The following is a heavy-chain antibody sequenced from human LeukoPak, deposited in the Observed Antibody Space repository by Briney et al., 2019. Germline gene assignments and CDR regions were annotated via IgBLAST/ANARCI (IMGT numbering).Heavy chain of an antibody. V-gene: IGHV3-21*04. CDR1: GFTFSSYS. CDR3: AKGVCYYDNSGYYYWFDP. CDR2: ISSSSSYI. J-gene: IGHJ5*02. Sequence: GGSLRLSCAASGFTFSSYSMNWVRQAPGKGLEWVSSISSSSSYIYYADSVKGRLTISRDNAKNSLYLQMNSVRAEGTAVYYCAKGVCYYDNSGYYYWFDPWGQGTLVTGSS. D-gene: IGHD3-22*01.